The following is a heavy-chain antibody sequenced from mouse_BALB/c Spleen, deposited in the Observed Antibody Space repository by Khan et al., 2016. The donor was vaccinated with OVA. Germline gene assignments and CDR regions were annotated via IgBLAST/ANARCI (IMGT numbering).Heavy chain of an antibody. J-gene: IGHJ1*01. Sequence: EVLLQESGPGLVKPSQTVSLTCTVTGISITSGNYRWSWIRQFPGNKLEWIGNIYYSGTVTYNPSLTSRTTITRDTSKNQFFLEMNSLTAEDTATYYCARDYGSLYWYFDVWGAGTTVTVSS. CDR2: IYYSGTV. D-gene: IGHD1-1*01. CDR1: GISITSGNYR. V-gene: IGHV3-5*02. CDR3: ARDYGSLYWYFDV.